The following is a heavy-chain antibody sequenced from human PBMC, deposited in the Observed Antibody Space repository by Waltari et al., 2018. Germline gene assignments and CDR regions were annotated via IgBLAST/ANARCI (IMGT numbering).Heavy chain of an antibody. CDR3: ARDRVEYSSSSYDF. J-gene: IGHJ4*02. CDR2: VSATGVTT. V-gene: IGHV3-23*01. CDR1: GFPFSCYA. D-gene: IGHD6-6*01. Sequence: EVQLLESGGGLVQPGGSLRLSCAPSGFPFSCYASSWVRQAPGKGLQWVSVVSATGVTTYYARSVEGRSIISRDNSKNTVYLQINSLRADDSALYYCARDRVEYSSSSYDFWGQGTLVTVSS.